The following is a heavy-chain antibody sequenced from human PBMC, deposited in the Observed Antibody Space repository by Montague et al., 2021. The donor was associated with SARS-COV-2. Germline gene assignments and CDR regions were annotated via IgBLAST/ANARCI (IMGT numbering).Heavy chain of an antibody. CDR2: IYSSGST. D-gene: IGHD6-19*01. CDR3: ARERAIPVAGYYYYAKDI. CDR1: SDSISNYY. V-gene: IGHV4-4*07. Sequence: SETLSLTCSVSSDSISNYYWTWVRQPAGRGLQWIGRIYSSGSTNYNPSLKSRITMSVDTSKKQVSLKMNSVTAADTALYYCARERAIPVAGYYYYAKDIWGKGTTITVSS. J-gene: IGHJ6*01.